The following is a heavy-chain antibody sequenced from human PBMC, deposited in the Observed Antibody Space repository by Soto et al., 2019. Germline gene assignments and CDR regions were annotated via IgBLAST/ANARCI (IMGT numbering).Heavy chain of an antibody. CDR2: INPNSGGT. CDR1: GYTFTGYY. D-gene: IGHD6-19*01. V-gene: IGHV1-2*04. Sequence: ASVKVSCKASGYTFTGYYMHWVRQAPGQGLEWMGWINPNSGGTNYAQQFQGWVTMTRDTSISTAYMELSRLRSDDTAVYYCARYSSVWYRARDAFDIWGQGTMVTVSS. J-gene: IGHJ3*02. CDR3: ARYSSVWYRARDAFDI.